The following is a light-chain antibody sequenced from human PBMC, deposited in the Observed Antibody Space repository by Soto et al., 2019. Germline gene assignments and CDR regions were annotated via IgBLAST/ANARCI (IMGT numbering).Light chain of an antibody. CDR3: SSYAGSNVLVV. Sequence: QSALTQPGSVSGSPGQSITISCSGTSSDIGSYNLVSWYQQHPGKAPKVIIFEGSRLPSGVSSRFSGSKSGNTASLPISGLRPEDEADYYCSSYAGSNVLVVFGGGTKLTVL. CDR1: SSDIGSYNL. CDR2: EGS. J-gene: IGLJ2*01. V-gene: IGLV2-23*01.